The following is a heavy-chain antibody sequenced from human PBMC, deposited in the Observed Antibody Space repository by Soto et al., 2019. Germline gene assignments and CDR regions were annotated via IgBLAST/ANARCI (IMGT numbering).Heavy chain of an antibody. J-gene: IGHJ4*02. V-gene: IGHV3-30*03. Sequence: GGSLRLSCAASGFTFSSYGIHWVRQAPGKGLEWVAGISYDGSKEYYEDSVKGRFTVSRDNSKNTVDLQMNSLRVEDTAVYYCARVYSSSYHFDYWGQGTLVTVSS. CDR3: ARVYSSSYHFDY. D-gene: IGHD6-13*01. CDR1: GFTFSSYG. CDR2: ISYDGSKE.